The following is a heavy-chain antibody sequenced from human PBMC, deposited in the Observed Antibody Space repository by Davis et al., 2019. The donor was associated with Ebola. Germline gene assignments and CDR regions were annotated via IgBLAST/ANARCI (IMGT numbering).Heavy chain of an antibody. CDR3: AKESGSGYGDFPSNYFEY. CDR1: GFTVSSNY. D-gene: IGHD4-17*01. J-gene: IGHJ4*02. Sequence: GGSLRLSCAASGFTVSSNYMSWVRQAPGKGLEWVSVIYSGGSTYYADSVKGRFTISRDNDKNSLHLQMNSLRAEDTAIYYCAKESGSGYGDFPSNYFEYWGQGTLVTVSS. CDR2: IYSGGST. V-gene: IGHV3-53*01.